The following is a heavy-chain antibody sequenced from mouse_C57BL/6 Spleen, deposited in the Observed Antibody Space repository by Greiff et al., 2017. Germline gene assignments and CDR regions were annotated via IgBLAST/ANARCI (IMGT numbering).Heavy chain of an antibody. CDR3: ARYATVVAEWYFDV. CDR1: GYTFTSYW. V-gene: IGHV1-69*01. Sequence: QVQLQQPGAELVMPGASVKLSCKASGYTFTSYWMHWVKQRPGQGLEWIGEIDPSDSYTNYNQKFKGKSTLTVDKSSSTAYMQLSRLTSEDSAVYYCARYATVVAEWYFDVWGTGTTVTVSS. CDR2: IDPSDSYT. D-gene: IGHD1-1*01. J-gene: IGHJ1*03.